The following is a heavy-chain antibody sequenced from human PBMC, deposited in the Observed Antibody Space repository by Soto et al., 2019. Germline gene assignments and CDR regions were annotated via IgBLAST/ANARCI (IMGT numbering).Heavy chain of an antibody. D-gene: IGHD3-10*01. CDR3: ARAEDYYGSGSYYIDAFDI. V-gene: IGHV4-34*01. CDR2: INHSGST. J-gene: IGHJ3*02. CDR1: GGSFSGYY. Sequence: SETLSLTCAVYGGSFSGYYWSWIRQPPGKGLEWIGEINHSGSTNYNPSLKSRVTISVDTSKNQFSLKLSSVTAADTAVYYCARAEDYYGSGSYYIDAFDIWGQGTMVTVSS.